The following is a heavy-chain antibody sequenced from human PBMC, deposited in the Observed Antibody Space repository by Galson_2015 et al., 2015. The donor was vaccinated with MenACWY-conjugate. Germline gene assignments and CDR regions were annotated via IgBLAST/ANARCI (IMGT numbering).Heavy chain of an antibody. D-gene: IGHD6-6*01. V-gene: IGHV3-74*01. CDR1: GFTFSNYW. Sequence: SLRLSCAAPGFTFSNYWMHWVRQAPGKGLEWVSRVNSDGTGTTYADSVKGRFTISRDNAKNTLYLQMNSLRAEDTAIYYCTKAAARYSTSSAFNWFDPWGQGALVTVSS. J-gene: IGHJ5*02. CDR2: VNSDGTGT. CDR3: TKAAARYSTSSAFNWFDP.